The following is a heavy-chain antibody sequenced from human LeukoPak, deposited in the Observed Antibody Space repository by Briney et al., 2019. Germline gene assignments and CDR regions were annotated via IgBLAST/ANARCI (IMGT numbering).Heavy chain of an antibody. J-gene: IGHJ4*02. V-gene: IGHV3-23*01. D-gene: IGHD2-15*01. CDR1: GFTFSSYA. CDR2: ISGSGVST. CDR3: AKGVGYCSGGSCQQFDY. Sequence: GGSLRLSCAASGFTFSSYAMSWVRQAPGKGLEWVSAISGSGVSTYYADSVKGRFTISRDNSKNTLYLQMNSLRAEDTAVYYCAKGVGYCSGGSCQQFDYWGQGTLVTVSS.